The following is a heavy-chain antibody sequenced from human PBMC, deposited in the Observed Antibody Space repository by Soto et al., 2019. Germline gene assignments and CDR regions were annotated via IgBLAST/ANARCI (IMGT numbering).Heavy chain of an antibody. J-gene: IGHJ4*02. Sequence: GGSLRLSCAASGFTFSSYGMNWVRQAPGKGLEWVAVISYDGSNKYYADSVKGRFTISRDNSKNTLYLQMNSLRAEDTAVYYCAKDRSWLRYFDYWGQGTLVTVSS. CDR2: ISYDGSNK. D-gene: IGHD5-18*01. V-gene: IGHV3-30*18. CDR1: GFTFSSYG. CDR3: AKDRSWLRYFDY.